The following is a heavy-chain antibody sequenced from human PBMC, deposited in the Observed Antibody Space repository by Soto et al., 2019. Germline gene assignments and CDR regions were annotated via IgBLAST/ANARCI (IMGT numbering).Heavy chain of an antibody. Sequence: QVQLQESGPGLVKPSQTLSLTCTVSGGSISSGDYDWSWIRQPPGKGLEWIGYIYYSGSTYYNPSLKSRVTIAVDTSKNQFSLKLSSVTAADTAVYYCDRLDSSGYHYFDYWGQGTLVTVSS. CDR3: DRLDSSGYHYFDY. J-gene: IGHJ4*02. D-gene: IGHD3-22*01. V-gene: IGHV4-30-4*01. CDR1: GGSISSGDYD. CDR2: IYYSGST.